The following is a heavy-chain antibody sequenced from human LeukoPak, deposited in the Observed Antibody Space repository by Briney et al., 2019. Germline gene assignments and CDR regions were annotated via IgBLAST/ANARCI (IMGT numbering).Heavy chain of an antibody. V-gene: IGHV3-66*03. Sequence: GGSLRLSCAASAFTVSSNYMSWVRQAPGKGLEWVGLIRDSGEAFYADFARGRFAISRDESENTLYLQMNSLRVEDTAVYFCARDRAANQDWVEFDPWGQGTPVIVSS. CDR1: AFTVSSNY. CDR2: IRDSGEA. D-gene: IGHD3/OR15-3a*01. CDR3: ARDRAANQDWVEFDP. J-gene: IGHJ5*02.